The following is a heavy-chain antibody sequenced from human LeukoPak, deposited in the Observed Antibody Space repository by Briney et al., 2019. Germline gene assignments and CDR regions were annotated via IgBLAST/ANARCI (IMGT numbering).Heavy chain of an antibody. V-gene: IGHV1-8*01. CDR2: MNPNSGNT. Sequence: ASMKVSCKASGYTFTSYDINWVRQATGQGLEWMGWMNPNSGNTGYAQKFQGRVTMTRNTSIGTAYVELSSLRSEDTAIYYCVRVPPGTTIYAYWGQGTLVTVSS. CDR1: GYTFTSYD. CDR3: VRVPPGTTIYAY. D-gene: IGHD1-14*01. J-gene: IGHJ4*02.